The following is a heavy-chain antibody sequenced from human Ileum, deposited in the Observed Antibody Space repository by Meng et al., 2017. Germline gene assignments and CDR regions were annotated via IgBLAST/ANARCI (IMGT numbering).Heavy chain of an antibody. CDR1: GGSISSCGYY. V-gene: IGHV4-31*03. Sequence: QVPLAEAGPGLVEPSQTLALPCTVSGGSISSCGYYWSWIRPHPGKGLEWIGYIYYSGSTYYNPSLKSRVTISVDTSKNQFSLKLSSVTAADTAVYYCARVEGVGPFDYWGQGTLVTVSS. CDR3: ARVEGVGPFDY. J-gene: IGHJ4*02. CDR2: IYYSGST. D-gene: IGHD3-16*01.